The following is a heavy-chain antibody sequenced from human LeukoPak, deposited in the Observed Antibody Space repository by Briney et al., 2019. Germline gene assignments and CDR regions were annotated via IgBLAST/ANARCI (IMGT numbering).Heavy chain of an antibody. CDR3: ARDRPRLRGYSYGYYYYMDV. D-gene: IGHD5-18*01. V-gene: IGHV4-34*01. J-gene: IGHJ6*03. CDR2: INDSGST. Sequence: SETLSLTCGVYGGSFSGYYWTWIRQSPGKGLEWIGEINDSGSTNYNPSLKSRVTISVDTSKNQFSLKLSSVTAADTAVYYCARDRPRLRGYSYGYYYYMDVWGKGTTVTVSS. CDR1: GGSFSGYY.